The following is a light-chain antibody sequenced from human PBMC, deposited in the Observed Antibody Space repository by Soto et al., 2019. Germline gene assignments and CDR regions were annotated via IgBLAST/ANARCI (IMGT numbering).Light chain of an antibody. CDR2: GAS. J-gene: IGKJ4*01. Sequence: EIVMTQSPATLSVSPGERATLSCRASQSVSSNLAWYQQKPGQAPRLLIYGASTRATGIPDRFSGSGSGTDFTLTISRLEPEDFAVYYCQQYNNWPPLTFGGGTKVDIK. CDR1: QSVSSN. V-gene: IGKV3-15*01. CDR3: QQYNNWPPLT.